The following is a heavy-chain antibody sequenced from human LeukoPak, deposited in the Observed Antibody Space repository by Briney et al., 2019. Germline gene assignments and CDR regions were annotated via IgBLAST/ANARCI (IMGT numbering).Heavy chain of an antibody. D-gene: IGHD3-10*01. CDR1: GGSISSGDYY. V-gene: IGHV4-30-4*01. CDR2: IYYSGST. J-gene: IGHJ3*02. CDR3: ARAIVRYYYGSGSYRSSYAFDI. Sequence: PSETRSLTCTVSGGSISSGDYYWSWIRQPPGKGLEWIGYIYYSGSTYYNPSLKSRVTISVDTSKNQFSLKLSSVTAADTAVYYCARAIVRYYYGSGSYRSSYAFDIWGQGTMVTVSS.